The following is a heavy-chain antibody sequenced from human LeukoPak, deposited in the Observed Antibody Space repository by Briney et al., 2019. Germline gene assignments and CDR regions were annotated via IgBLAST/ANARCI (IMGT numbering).Heavy chain of an antibody. V-gene: IGHV4-34*01. D-gene: IGHD6-6*01. Sequence: SETLSLTCAVYGGSFSDYYWSWIRQSPGKGLEWIGEINHSGSTNYNPSLKSRVTISVDTPKNQFSLKLSSVTAADTAVYYCAKYSSPRRYYYYMDVWGKGPRSPSP. J-gene: IGHJ6*03. CDR3: AKYSSPRRYYYYMDV. CDR1: GGSFSDYY. CDR2: INHSGST.